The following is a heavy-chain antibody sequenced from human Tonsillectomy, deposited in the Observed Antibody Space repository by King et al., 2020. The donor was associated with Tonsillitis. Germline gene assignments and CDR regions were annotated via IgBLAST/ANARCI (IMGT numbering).Heavy chain of an antibody. V-gene: IGHV3-7*01. J-gene: IGHJ4*02. CDR3: ARELSFGSGGCNDY. D-gene: IGHD3-10*01. CDR1: GLTFSSYW. Sequence: DVQLVESGGGLVQPGGSLRLSCVASGLTFSSYWMSWVRQAPGKGLEWVANIKQDGSEKYYVDSVKGRFTISRDNAKNSLDLQMNSLRAEDTAVYYCARELSFGSGGCNDYWGQGTLVTVSS. CDR2: IKQDGSEK.